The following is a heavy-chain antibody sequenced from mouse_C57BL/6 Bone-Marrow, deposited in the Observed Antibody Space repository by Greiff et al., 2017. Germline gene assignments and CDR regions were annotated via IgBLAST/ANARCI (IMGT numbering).Heavy chain of an antibody. J-gene: IGHJ3*01. V-gene: IGHV1-9*01. CDR2: ILPGSGST. CDR3: ARWGWLLPLFAY. Sequence: VKLQQSGAELMKPGASVKLSCKATGYTFTGYWIEWVKQRPGHGLEWIGEILPGSGSTNYNEKLKGKATFTADPSSNTAYMKLSSLTTEDSAIYYCARWGWLLPLFAYWGQGTLVTVSA. D-gene: IGHD2-3*01. CDR1: GYTFTGYW.